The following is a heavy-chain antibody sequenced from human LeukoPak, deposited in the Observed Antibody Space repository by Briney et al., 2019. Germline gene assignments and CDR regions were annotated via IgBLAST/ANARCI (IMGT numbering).Heavy chain of an antibody. CDR2: IKSIPDGETT. CDR1: GFTFNDAW. Sequence: GGSLRLSCAASGFTFNDAWMSWVRQAPGKGLEWVGRIKSIPDGETTDYAAPVKGRFTISRDDSKNTLYLQMNSLRAEDTAVYYCAKDSPYANDAFDIWGQGTMVTVSS. J-gene: IGHJ3*02. V-gene: IGHV3-15*01. CDR3: AKDSPYANDAFDI.